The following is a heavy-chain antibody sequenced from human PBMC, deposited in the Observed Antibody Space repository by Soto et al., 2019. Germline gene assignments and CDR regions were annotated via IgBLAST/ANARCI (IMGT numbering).Heavy chain of an antibody. D-gene: IGHD6-19*01. Sequence: GGSLRLSCSASGFTFSSYAMHWVHQAPGKGLEYVSAISSNGGSTYYADSVKGRFTISRDNSKNTLYLQMSSLRAEDTAVYYCVKGLYSSGWYAYYYYYMDVWGKGTTVTVSS. J-gene: IGHJ6*03. CDR3: VKGLYSSGWYAYYYYYMDV. CDR1: GFTFSSYA. V-gene: IGHV3-64D*09. CDR2: ISSNGGST.